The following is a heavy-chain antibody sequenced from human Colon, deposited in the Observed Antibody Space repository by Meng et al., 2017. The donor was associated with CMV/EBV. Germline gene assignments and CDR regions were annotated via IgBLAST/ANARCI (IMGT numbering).Heavy chain of an antibody. CDR3: ARGYCTTTSCYAVFDY. CDR1: GCTFTSYD. J-gene: IGHJ4*02. Sequence: ASVKVSCKASGCTFTSYDINWVRQATGQGLEWMGWINPNSGGTKYEQKFQGRVTMTRDTSISAAYMELSRLSSDDTAVYYCARGYCTTTSCYAVFDYWGQGTLVTVSS. D-gene: IGHD2-2*01. CDR2: INPNSGGT. V-gene: IGHV1-2*02.